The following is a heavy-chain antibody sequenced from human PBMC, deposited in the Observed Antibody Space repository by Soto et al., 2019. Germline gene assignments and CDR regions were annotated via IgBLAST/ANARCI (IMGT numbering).Heavy chain of an antibody. J-gene: IGHJ6*02. V-gene: IGHV1-69*06. Sequence: QVQLVQSGAEVKKPGSSVKVSCKASGGTFSSYAISWVRQAPGQGLEWMGGIIPIFGTANYAQKVQGRVTITADKSTSTAYMELSSLRYEDTAVYYCARGGYDVWSGSLPYYDYGMDVWGQGTTVTVSS. CDR1: GGTFSSYA. D-gene: IGHD3-3*01. CDR3: ARGGYDVWSGSLPYYDYGMDV. CDR2: IIPIFGTA.